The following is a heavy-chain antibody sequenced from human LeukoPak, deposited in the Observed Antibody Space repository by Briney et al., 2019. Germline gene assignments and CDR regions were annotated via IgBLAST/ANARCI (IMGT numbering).Heavy chain of an antibody. CDR3: ARSKGYCSSTTCANFDY. Sequence: GRSLRLSCAASGFTFDDYAMSWVRQAPGKGLEWVSAISGSGGTTYYADSVKGRFTISRDNSKNTLYLQMNSLRAEDTAIYYCARSKGYCSSTTCANFDYWGQGTLVTVSS. V-gene: IGHV3-23*01. J-gene: IGHJ4*02. CDR1: GFTFDDYA. D-gene: IGHD2-2*01. CDR2: ISGSGGTT.